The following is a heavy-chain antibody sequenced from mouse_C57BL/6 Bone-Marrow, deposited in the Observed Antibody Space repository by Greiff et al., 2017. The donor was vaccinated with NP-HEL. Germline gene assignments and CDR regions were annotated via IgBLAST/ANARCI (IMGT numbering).Heavy chain of an antibody. J-gene: IGHJ1*03. D-gene: IGHD1-1*01. CDR2: IRNKANGYTT. V-gene: IGHV7-3*01. CDR1: GFTFTDYY. CDR3: ARDSHYYGSSLWYFDV. Sequence: EVHLVESGGGLVQPGGSLSLSCAASGFTFTDYYMSWVRQPPGKALEWLGFIRNKANGYTTEYSASVKGRFTISRDNSQSILYLQMNALRAEDSATYYCARDSHYYGSSLWYFDVWGTGTTVTVSS.